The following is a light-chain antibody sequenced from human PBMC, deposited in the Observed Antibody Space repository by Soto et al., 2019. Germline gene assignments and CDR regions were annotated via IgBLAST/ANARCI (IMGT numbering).Light chain of an antibody. J-gene: IGKJ1*01. V-gene: IGKV3-15*01. CDR2: DAS. CDR1: QSVSNN. Sequence: ILMTQSPATLSVSPGERATLSCRASQSVSNNLAWYQQKPGQAPRLLIYDASTRATGIPARFSGSGSGTEFTRTISGLQSSDFAVYYWQHYNNWPPWTFGQGNKVEIK. CDR3: QHYNNWPPWT.